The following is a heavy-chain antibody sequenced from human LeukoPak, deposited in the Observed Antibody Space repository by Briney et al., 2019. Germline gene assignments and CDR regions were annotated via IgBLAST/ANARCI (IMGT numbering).Heavy chain of an antibody. CDR2: IRYDGSNK. Sequence: GGSLRLSCAASGFTFSSYGMPWVRQAPGKGLEWVAFIRYDGSNKYYADSVKGRFTISRDNSKNTLYLQMNSLRAEDTAVYYCAKDQYDFWSGLDAFDIWGQGTMVTVSS. CDR3: AKDQYDFWSGLDAFDI. J-gene: IGHJ3*02. D-gene: IGHD3-3*01. V-gene: IGHV3-30*02. CDR1: GFTFSSYG.